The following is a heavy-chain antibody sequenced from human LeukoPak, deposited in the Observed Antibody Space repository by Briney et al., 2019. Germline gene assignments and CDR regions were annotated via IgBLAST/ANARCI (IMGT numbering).Heavy chain of an antibody. V-gene: IGHV3-30-3*01. Sequence: PGGSLRLSCAASGFTFSSYAMHWVRQAPGKGLEWVAVISYDGSNEYYADSVKGRFTISRDNSKNTLYLQMNSLRAEDTAVYYCARRGEPWLDVWGQGTTVTVSS. CDR1: GFTFSSYA. CDR2: ISYDGSNE. CDR3: ARRGEPWLDV. D-gene: IGHD6-19*01. J-gene: IGHJ6*02.